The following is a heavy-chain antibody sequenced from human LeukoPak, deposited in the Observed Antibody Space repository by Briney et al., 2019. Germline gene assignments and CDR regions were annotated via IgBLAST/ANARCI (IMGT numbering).Heavy chain of an antibody. CDR3: AGRVGYAAFAI. Sequence: GASVKVSCKACGYTFTSHDINWVRQANGQGLEGMGWLNPNRGNTGYVQKFQDRVTITRNTTISTAYMELSSMRSEDTAVYYCAGRVGYAAFAIWGQGTMVTVSS. J-gene: IGHJ3*02. CDR1: GYTFTSHD. D-gene: IGHD3-16*01. V-gene: IGHV1-8*03. CDR2: LNPNRGNT.